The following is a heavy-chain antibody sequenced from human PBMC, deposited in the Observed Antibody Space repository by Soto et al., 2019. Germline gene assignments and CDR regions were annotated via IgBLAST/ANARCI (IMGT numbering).Heavy chain of an antibody. V-gene: IGHV3-23*01. CDR2: INDSGRST. D-gene: IGHD6-19*01. J-gene: IGHJ5*02. CDR1: GFTFSSYA. Sequence: PGGSLRLSCAASGFTFSSYAMSWVHQAPGKGLELVSTINDSGRSTYYADSVKGRFTISRDNSKNTLYLQMNSLRAEDTAVYYCAKDPQSSGWFHNWFGAWGQGTLVTVSS. CDR3: AKDPQSSGWFHNWFGA.